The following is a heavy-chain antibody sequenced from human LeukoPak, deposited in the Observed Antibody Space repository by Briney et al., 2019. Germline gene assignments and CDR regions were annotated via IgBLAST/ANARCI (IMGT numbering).Heavy chain of an antibody. D-gene: IGHD6-13*01. CDR2: IVSTGGST. Sequence: GGSLRLSCSASGFTFSGYAMHWVRQAPGKGLEHVSVIVSTGGSTYHADSVKGRFTISRDNSKNTLYLQMSSLRAEDTAVYYCVKSYSSSWYAFDIWGQGTMVTVSS. CDR1: GFTFSGYA. CDR3: VKSYSSSWYAFDI. J-gene: IGHJ3*02. V-gene: IGHV3-64D*06.